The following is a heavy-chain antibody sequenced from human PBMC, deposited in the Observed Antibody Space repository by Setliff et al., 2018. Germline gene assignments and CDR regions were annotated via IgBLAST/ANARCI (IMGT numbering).Heavy chain of an antibody. J-gene: IGHJ4*02. CDR2: IYYSGST. V-gene: IGHV4-39*01. CDR1: GGSISSTSYQ. CDR3: ARSPRTVVVEEDY. D-gene: IGHD2-15*01. Sequence: TLSLTCTVSGGSISSTSYQWGWIRQPPGKGLEWIGSIYYSGSTYYNPSLKSRVTISVDTSKNQFSLKLTSVTAADTAVYYCARSPRTVVVEEDYWGQGILVTVSS.